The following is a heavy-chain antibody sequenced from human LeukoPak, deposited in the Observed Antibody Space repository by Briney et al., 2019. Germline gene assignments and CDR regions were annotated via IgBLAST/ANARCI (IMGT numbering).Heavy chain of an antibody. V-gene: IGHV4-31*02. Sequence: SQTLSLTCAVSGGSISSGGYYWSWIRQHPGKGLEWIGYIYYSGSTYYNPSLKGRATTSVDTSKNQCTLKLSAVTAADTAVYYCARAAVVADDSFDIWGRGTMVTVS. J-gene: IGHJ3*02. CDR2: IYYSGST. CDR3: ARAAVVADDSFDI. CDR1: GGSISSGGYY. D-gene: IGHD2-15*01.